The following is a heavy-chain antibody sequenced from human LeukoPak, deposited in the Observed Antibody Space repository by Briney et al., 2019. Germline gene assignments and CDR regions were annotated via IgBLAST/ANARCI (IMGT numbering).Heavy chain of an antibody. CDR3: ATYYDILTGYYPDYYFDY. CDR1: GYTLTELS. V-gene: IGHV1-24*01. D-gene: IGHD3-9*01. J-gene: IGHJ4*02. CDR2: FDPEDGET. Sequence: GASVKVSCKVSGYTLTELSMHWVRQAPGKGLECMGGFDPEDGETIYAQKFQGRVTMTEDTSTDTAYMELSSLRSEDTAVCYCATYYDILTGYYPDYYFDYWGQGTLVTVSS.